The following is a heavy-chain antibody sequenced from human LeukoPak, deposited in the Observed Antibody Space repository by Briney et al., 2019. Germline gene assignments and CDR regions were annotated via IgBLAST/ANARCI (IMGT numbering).Heavy chain of an antibody. D-gene: IGHD6-19*01. CDR1: GFTFSSYA. Sequence: PGRSLRLSCAASGFTFSSYAMHWVRQAPGKGLEWVAVISYDGSNKYYADSVKGRFTISRDNSKNTLYLQMNSLRAEDTAVYYCARTVAGTFDVFDYWGQGTLVTVSS. J-gene: IGHJ4*02. CDR3: ARTVAGTFDVFDY. CDR2: ISYDGSNK. V-gene: IGHV3-30*04.